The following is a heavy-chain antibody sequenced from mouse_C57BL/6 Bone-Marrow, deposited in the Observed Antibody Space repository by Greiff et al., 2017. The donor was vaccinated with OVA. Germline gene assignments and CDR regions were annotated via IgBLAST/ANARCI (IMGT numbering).Heavy chain of an antibody. D-gene: IGHD3-1*01. CDR3: ARSEESGLLRRTDYFDY. J-gene: IGHJ2*01. Sequence: VQLQQSGAELVRPGTSVKVSCKASGYAFTNYLIEWVKQRPGQGLEWIGVINPGSGGTNYNEKFKGKATLTADKSSSTAYMQLSILTSEDSAVYFCARSEESGLLRRTDYFDYWGQGTTLTVSS. CDR2: INPGSGGT. CDR1: GYAFTNYL. V-gene: IGHV1-54*01.